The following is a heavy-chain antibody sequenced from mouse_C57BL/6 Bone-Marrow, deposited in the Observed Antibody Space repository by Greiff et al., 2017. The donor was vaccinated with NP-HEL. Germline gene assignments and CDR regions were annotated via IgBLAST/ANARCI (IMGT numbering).Heavy chain of an antibody. D-gene: IGHD1-1*01. J-gene: IGHJ2*01. CDR3: ARYYYGSSSFDY. CDR1: GFNIKDYY. CDR2: IDPEDGET. Sequence: EVQGVESGAELVKPGASVKLSCTASGFNIKDYYMHWVKQRTEQGLEWIGRIDPEDGETKYAPEFQGKATITADTSSNTAYLQLSSLTSEDTAVYYCARYYYGSSSFDYWGQGTTLTVSS. V-gene: IGHV14-2*01.